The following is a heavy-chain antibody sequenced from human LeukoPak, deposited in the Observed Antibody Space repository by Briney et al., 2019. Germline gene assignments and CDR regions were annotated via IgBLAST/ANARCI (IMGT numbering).Heavy chain of an antibody. CDR2: IYYSGST. D-gene: IGHD5-24*01. Sequence: PSQTLSLTCTVSGGSISRGGYYWSWIRQHPGKGLEWIGYIYYSGSTYYNPSLKSRVTISVDTSKNQFSLKLTSVTAADTAVYYCARAKRDGYNLADYWGQGTLVIVSS. CDR1: GGSISRGGYY. J-gene: IGHJ4*02. V-gene: IGHV4-31*03. CDR3: ARAKRDGYNLADY.